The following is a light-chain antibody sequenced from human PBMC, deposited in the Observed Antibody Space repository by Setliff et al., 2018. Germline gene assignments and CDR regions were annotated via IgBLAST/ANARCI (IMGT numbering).Light chain of an antibody. Sequence: QSVLTQPASVSGSPGQSITISCTGTDSDVGGFNLVSRYQQHPGKAPKFMIYDVSNRPSGVSNRFSGSKSGNTASLTISGLQAEDEADYYCSSYSSSNIPFVFGTGTKVTVL. CDR1: DSDVGGFNL. CDR2: DVS. CDR3: SSYSSSNIPFV. V-gene: IGLV2-14*03. J-gene: IGLJ1*01.